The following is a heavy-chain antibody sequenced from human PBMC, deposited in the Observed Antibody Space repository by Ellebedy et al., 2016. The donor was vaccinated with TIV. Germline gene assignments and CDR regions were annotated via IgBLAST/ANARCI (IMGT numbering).Heavy chain of an antibody. V-gene: IGHV1-24*01. CDR1: GYTLTELS. CDR2: FDAEDGET. Sequence: AASVKVSCKVSGYTLTELSMHWVRQAPGKGLEWMGGFDAEDGETIYAQKFQGRVTMTEDTSTDTAYMELSSLRSEDTAVYYCASVAGTHIGYWGQGTLVTVSS. D-gene: IGHD1-14*01. J-gene: IGHJ4*02. CDR3: ASVAGTHIGY.